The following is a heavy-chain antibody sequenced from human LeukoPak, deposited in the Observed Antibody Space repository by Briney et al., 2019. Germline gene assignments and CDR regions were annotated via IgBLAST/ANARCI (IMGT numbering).Heavy chain of an antibody. Sequence: GSLRLSCAASGFTFSSYSMNWVRQAPGKGLEWVSSISSSSSYIYYADSVKGRFTISRDNAKNSLYLQMNSLRAEDTAVYYCARDKASSGWYGCSDYFDYWGQRTLVTVSS. CDR1: GFTFSSYS. CDR3: ARDKASSGWYGCSDYFDY. CDR2: ISSSSSYI. V-gene: IGHV3-21*01. D-gene: IGHD6-19*01. J-gene: IGHJ4*02.